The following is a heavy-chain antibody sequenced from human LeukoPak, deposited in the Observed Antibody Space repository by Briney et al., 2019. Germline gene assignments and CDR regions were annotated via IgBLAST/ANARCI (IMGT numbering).Heavy chain of an antibody. Sequence: SETLSLTCTVSGGSITSHSYQWSWIRQPAGMGLEWIGRIYTTGSTNYNPSLKSRVSISVDTSKNQFSLNLRSVTAADTAVYYCARSPDSSGWYGSNDYWGQGTLVTVSS. CDR3: ARSPDSSGWYGSNDY. D-gene: IGHD6-19*01. J-gene: IGHJ4*02. V-gene: IGHV4-61*02. CDR2: IYTTGST. CDR1: GGSITSHSYQ.